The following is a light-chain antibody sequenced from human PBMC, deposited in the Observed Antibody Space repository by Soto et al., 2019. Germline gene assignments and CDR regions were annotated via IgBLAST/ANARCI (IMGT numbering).Light chain of an antibody. Sequence: ALTQPASVSGSPGQSITISCTGTSSDFGFYNYVSWYQHHPGKAPKLMIYEVSNRPSGVSYRFSGSKSGNTASLTISGLQAEDEAVYYCSSYTTSSTPVLFGGGTKVTVL. CDR2: EVS. J-gene: IGLJ2*01. V-gene: IGLV2-14*01. CDR3: SSYTTSSTPVL. CDR1: SSDFGFYNY.